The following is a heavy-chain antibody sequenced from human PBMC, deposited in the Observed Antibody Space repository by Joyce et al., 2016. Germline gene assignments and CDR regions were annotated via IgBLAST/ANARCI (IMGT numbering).Heavy chain of an antibody. CDR2: TYPRDSDT. J-gene: IGHJ2*01. CDR3: ARGPSGDLPPFWDFDL. D-gene: IGHD7-27*01. CDR1: GYSFTDYW. Sequence: EVQLVQSGAEVKKPGESLKISCKGSGYSFTDYWIVWVRQMSGKGLEWMGITYPRDSDTRYSPSVQGQVTISVDKSISTAYLQWSSLKASDSAMFYCARGPSGDLPPFWDFDLWGRGTPLTVSS. V-gene: IGHV5-51*01.